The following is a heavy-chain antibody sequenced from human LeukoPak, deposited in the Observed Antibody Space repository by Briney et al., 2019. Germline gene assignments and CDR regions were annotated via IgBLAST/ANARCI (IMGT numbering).Heavy chain of an antibody. CDR2: IYYSGST. V-gene: IGHV4-59*01. CDR3: ARFVVVTAKFDY. CDR1: GGSFSSYY. J-gene: IGHJ4*02. D-gene: IGHD2-21*02. Sequence: PSETLSLTCAVYGGSFSSYYWSWIRQPPGKGLEWIGYIYYSGSTNYNPSLKSRVTISVDTSKNQFSLKLSSVTAADTAVYYCARFVVVTAKFDYWGQGTLVTVSS.